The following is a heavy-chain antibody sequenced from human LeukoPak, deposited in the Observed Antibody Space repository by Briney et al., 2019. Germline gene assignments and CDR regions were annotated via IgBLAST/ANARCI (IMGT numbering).Heavy chain of an antibody. Sequence: SETLSLTCAVSGGSISSSNWWSRVRQPPGKGLEWIGEIYHSGSTNYNPSLKSRVTISVDKSKNQFSLKLSSVTAADTAVYYCARDDYYDSSGYYYERGGLDYWGQGTLVTVSS. J-gene: IGHJ4*02. D-gene: IGHD3-22*01. CDR1: GGSISSSNW. CDR2: IYHSGST. CDR3: ARDDYYDSSGYYYERGGLDY. V-gene: IGHV4-4*02.